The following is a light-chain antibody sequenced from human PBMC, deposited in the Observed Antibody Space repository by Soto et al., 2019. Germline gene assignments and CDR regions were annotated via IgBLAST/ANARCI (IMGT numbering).Light chain of an antibody. CDR3: QQYNSYSYT. CDR1: QSISSW. CDR2: KAS. J-gene: IGKJ2*01. Sequence: DIQMTQSPSTLSASVGDRVTITCRASQSISSWLAWYQQKPGKAPKLLIYKASTLESGVPSRFSGSGSGTEFTLTISSLQPDDFATYSCQQYNSYSYTFGQGTKLEIK. V-gene: IGKV1-5*03.